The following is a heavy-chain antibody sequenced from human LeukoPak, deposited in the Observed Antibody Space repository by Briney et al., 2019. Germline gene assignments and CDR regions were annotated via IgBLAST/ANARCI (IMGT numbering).Heavy chain of an antibody. CDR1: GYTFTGYY. Sequence: ASVSLSCKASGYTFTGYYMHWVRQAPGQGLEWMGRINPSSGGTNYPPKFQGRVTMTRDTSMGTAYMELSRLRSDNTAVYYCARDSPEDAFDIWGQGTMVTVSS. CDR2: INPSSGGT. V-gene: IGHV1-2*06. J-gene: IGHJ3*02. CDR3: ARDSPEDAFDI.